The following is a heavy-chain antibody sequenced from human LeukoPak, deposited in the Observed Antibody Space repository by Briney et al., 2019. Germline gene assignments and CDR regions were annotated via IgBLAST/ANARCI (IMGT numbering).Heavy chain of an antibody. Sequence: GGSLRLPCAASGFTFSSYAMHWVRQAPGKGLEYVSAISSNGGSTYFANSVKGRFTISGDNSKNTLYLQMGSLRAEDMAVYYCARQATRIAAAGTSIDYWGQGTLVTVSS. CDR3: ARQATRIAAAGTSIDY. D-gene: IGHD6-13*01. V-gene: IGHV3-64*01. J-gene: IGHJ4*02. CDR1: GFTFSSYA. CDR2: ISSNGGST.